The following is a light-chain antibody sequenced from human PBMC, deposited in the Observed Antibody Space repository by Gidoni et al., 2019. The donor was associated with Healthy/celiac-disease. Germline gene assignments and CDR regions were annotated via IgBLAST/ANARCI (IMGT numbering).Light chain of an antibody. CDR2: AAS. J-gene: IGKJ2*03. CDR3: QKYNSAPYS. Sequence: DIQMTQSPSSLSASVGDRVTITCRASQGISNYLAWYQQKPGKVPKLLIYAASTLQSGVPSRFSGSGSGTYFTLTISSLQPEDVATYSCQKYNSAPYSFXQXTKLEIK. CDR1: QGISNY. V-gene: IGKV1-27*01.